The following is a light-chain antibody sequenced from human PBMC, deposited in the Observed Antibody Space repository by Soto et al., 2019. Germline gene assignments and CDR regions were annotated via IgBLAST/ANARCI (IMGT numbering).Light chain of an antibody. CDR2: ENN. CDR1: SSNIGNTY. Sequence: QSVLTQPPSVSAAPGQKVTISCSGSSSNIGNTYVSWYQQLPGTAPKLLIYENNKRPSGIPDRFSGSKSGTSATLGITGLQTGDEADYYCGTWDSSRGAVFGGGTKLTVL. V-gene: IGLV1-51*02. CDR3: GTWDSSRGAV. J-gene: IGLJ3*02.